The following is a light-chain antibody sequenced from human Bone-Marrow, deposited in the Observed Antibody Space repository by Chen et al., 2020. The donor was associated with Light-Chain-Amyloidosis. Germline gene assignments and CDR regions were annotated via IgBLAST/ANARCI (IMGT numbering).Light chain of an antibody. CDR1: QTISSNY. CDR3: QQYGTSPLT. J-gene: IGKJ4*01. Sequence: EIVLTQFPGTLSLSPGEGANLSCSASQTISSNYLTWYQQKFGQAPRLLIYGSSSRATGIPDRFTGSGSGTDFTLTINRLEPEDFAMYYCQQYGTSPLTFGGGTKVEIK. V-gene: IGKV3-20*01. CDR2: GSS.